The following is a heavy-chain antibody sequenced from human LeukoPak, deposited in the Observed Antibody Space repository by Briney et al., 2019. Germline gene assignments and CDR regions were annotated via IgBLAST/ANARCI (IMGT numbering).Heavy chain of an antibody. CDR1: GYTFTGYY. CDR3: AREEHCSGGSCYAFDY. J-gene: IGHJ4*02. V-gene: IGHV1-2*02. D-gene: IGHD2-15*01. CDR2: INPNSGGT. Sequence: GASVKVSCKASGYTFTGYYMHWVRQAPGQGLEWMGWINPNSGGTNYAQKFQGGVTMTRDTSISTAYMELSRLRSDDTAVYYCAREEHCSGGSCYAFDYWGQGTLVTVSS.